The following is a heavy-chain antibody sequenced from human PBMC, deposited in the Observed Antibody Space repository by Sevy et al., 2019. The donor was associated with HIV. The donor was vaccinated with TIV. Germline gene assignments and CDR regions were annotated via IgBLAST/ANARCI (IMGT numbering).Heavy chain of an antibody. V-gene: IGHV4-61*01. Sequence: SEILSLTCTISGGSVSSGTYHCSWIRQPPGKGLEWIGYISYSGSTKYNPSLMGRVTISGDTSSNQFFLKLSSVTAADTAVYYCARDGNRAMFYFDQWGQGTLVTVSS. CDR2: ISYSGST. CDR3: ARDGNRAMFYFDQ. CDR1: GGSVSSGTYH. D-gene: IGHD5-18*01. J-gene: IGHJ4*02.